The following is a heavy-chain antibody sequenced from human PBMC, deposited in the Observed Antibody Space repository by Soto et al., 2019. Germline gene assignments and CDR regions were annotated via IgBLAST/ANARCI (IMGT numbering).Heavy chain of an antibody. V-gene: IGHV3-64D*06. CDR3: VKDWARYYYDTYYFDY. J-gene: IGHJ4*02. CDR1: GFTFSSYA. CDR2: ISSNGGST. Sequence: VGSLRLSCSASGFTFSSYAMHWVRQAPGKGLEYVSAISSNGGSTYYADSVKGRFTISRDNSKNTLYLQMSSLRAEDTAVYYCVKDWARYYYDTYYFDYWGQGTLVTVSS. D-gene: IGHD3-22*01.